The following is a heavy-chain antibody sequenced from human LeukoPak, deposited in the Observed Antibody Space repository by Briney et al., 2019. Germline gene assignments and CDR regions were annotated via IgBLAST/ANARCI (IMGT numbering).Heavy chain of an antibody. J-gene: IGHJ4*02. V-gene: IGHV4-59*08. Sequence: SETLSLTCTVSGGSISSYYWSWIRQPPGKGLEWIGYFYYSGSTNYNPSLKSRVTISVDTSKNQFSLKLSSVTAADTAVYYCARQKPDSSSWKSTFDYWGQGTLVTVSS. D-gene: IGHD6-13*01. CDR2: FYYSGST. CDR3: ARQKPDSSSWKSTFDY. CDR1: GGSISSYY.